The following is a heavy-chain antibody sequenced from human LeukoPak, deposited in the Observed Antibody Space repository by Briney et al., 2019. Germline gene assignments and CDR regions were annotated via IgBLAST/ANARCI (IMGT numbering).Heavy chain of an antibody. D-gene: IGHD4-23*01. CDR2: IIPILGIA. V-gene: IGHV1-69*04. CDR3: ARDIRDYGGNLPSDY. Sequence: GAPVKVSCKASGGTFSSYTISRVRQAPGQGLEWMGRIIPILGIANYAQKFQGRVTITADKSTSTAYMELSSLRSEDTAMYYCARDIRDYGGNLPSDYWGQGTLVTVSS. J-gene: IGHJ4*02. CDR1: GGTFSSYT.